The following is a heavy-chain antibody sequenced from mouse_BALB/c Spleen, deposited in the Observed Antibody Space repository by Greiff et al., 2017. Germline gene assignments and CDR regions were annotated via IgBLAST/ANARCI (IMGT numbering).Heavy chain of an antibody. CDR1: GYTFTSYW. D-gene: IGHD2-12*01. CDR2: IYPGDGDT. CDR3: ARTSYSDWFAY. V-gene: IGHV1-87*01. J-gene: IGHJ3*01. Sequence: QVQLQQSGAELARPGASVKLSCKASGYTFTSYWMQWVKQRPGQGLEWIGAIYPGDGDTRYTQKFKGKATLTADKSSSASYMQLSSLASEDSAVYYCARTSYSDWFAYWGQGTLVTVSA.